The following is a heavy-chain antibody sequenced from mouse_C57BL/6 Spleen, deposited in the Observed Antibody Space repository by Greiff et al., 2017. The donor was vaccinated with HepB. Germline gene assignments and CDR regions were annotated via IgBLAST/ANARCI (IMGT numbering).Heavy chain of an antibody. CDR3: ARDLPGTYYYAMDY. Sequence: DVKLVESGGGLVKPGGSLKLSCAASGFTFSSYAMSWVRQTPEKRLEWVATISDGGSYTYYPDNVKGRFTISRDNAKNNLYLQMSHLKSEDTAMYYCARDLPGTYYYAMDYWGQGTSVTVSS. CDR1: GFTFSSYA. J-gene: IGHJ4*01. V-gene: IGHV5-4*01. CDR2: ISDGGSYT. D-gene: IGHD4-1*01.